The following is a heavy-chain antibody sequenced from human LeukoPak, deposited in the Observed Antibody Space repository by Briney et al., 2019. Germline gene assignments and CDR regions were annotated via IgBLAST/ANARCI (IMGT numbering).Heavy chain of an antibody. D-gene: IGHD2-15*01. J-gene: IGHJ2*01. CDR3: ARDPSRYCSGGSCPWYFDL. CDR1: GFTFSSYS. CDR2: ISSSSSTI. Sequence: PGGPLGLSFAASGFTFSSYSMNWVRQAPGKGLEGVSYISSSSSTIYYADSVKGRFTISRDNAKNSLYLQMNSLRAEDTAVYYCARDPSRYCSGGSCPWYFDLWGRGTLVTVSS. V-gene: IGHV3-48*04.